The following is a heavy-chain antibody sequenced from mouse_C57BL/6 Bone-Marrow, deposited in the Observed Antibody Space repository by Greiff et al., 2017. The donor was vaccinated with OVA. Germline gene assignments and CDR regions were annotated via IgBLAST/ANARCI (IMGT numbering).Heavy chain of an antibody. CDR1: GFTFTDYY. D-gene: IGHD4-1*01. Sequence: EVKVVESGGGLVQPGGSLSLPCAASGFTFTDYYMSWVRQPPGKALEWLGFIRNKANGYTTEYSASVKGRFTISRDNSQSILYLQMNALRAEDSATYYCARSSSNWAWFSYWGQGTLVTVSA. V-gene: IGHV7-3*01. CDR2: IRNKANGYTT. CDR3: ARSSSNWAWFSY. J-gene: IGHJ3*01.